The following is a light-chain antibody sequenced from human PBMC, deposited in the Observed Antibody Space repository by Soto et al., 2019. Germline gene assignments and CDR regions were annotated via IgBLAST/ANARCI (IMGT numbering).Light chain of an antibody. CDR1: QSVSGN. CDR2: GAS. CDR3: QQYSDWWT. V-gene: IGKV3-15*01. J-gene: IGKJ1*01. Sequence: ETLMTQSPATLSVSPGERATQSCRASQSVSGNLAWYQQKPGQAPRLLIYGASTRATGIPARFSGSGSGTEFTLTISSLQSEDFGVYYCQQYSDWWTFGQGTKVDIK.